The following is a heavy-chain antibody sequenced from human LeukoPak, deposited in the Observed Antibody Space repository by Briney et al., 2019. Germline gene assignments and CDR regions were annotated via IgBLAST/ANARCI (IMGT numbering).Heavy chain of an antibody. CDR1: GGSTSRHY. D-gene: IGHD3-9*01. J-gene: IGHJ6*02. V-gene: IGHV4-59*11. CDR3: ARAPAGAIFYYGMDV. CDR2: IYNSRST. Sequence: SETLSLTCTVSGGSTSRHYWSWIRQSPGKGLEWIGCIYNSRSTRYNPSLKSRVTISEDTSKTQFYLNLNSVTAADTAVYFCARAPAGAIFYYGMDVWGQGTTVTVSS.